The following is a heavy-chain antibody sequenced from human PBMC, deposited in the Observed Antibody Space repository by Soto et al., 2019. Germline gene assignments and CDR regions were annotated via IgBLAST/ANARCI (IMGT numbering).Heavy chain of an antibody. V-gene: IGHV3-23*01. CDR3: AKDLLIYSSGLYGGVY. J-gene: IGHJ4*01. D-gene: IGHD6-19*01. CDR1: GFTFSSYA. Sequence: GGSLRLSCAASGFTFSSYAMSWVRQAPGKGLEWVSAISGSGGSTYYADSVKGRFTISRDNSQNTLYLQMNSLRVDDTAVYYCAKDLLIYSSGLYGGVYCVHGILVTFSS. CDR2: ISGSGGST.